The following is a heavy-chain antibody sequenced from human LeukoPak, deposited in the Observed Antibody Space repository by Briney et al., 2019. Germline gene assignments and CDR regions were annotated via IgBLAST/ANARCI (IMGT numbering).Heavy chain of an antibody. V-gene: IGHV3-7*01. CDR1: GFTFSSYW. CDR3: AKDGGQGADY. Sequence: PGGSLRLSCAASGFTFSSYWMSWVRQAPGKGLEWVANIKQDGSEKYYVDSVKGRFTISRDNSKNTLYLQMNSLRAEDTAVYYCAKDGGQGADYWGQGTLVSVSS. CDR2: IKQDGSEK. D-gene: IGHD3-16*01. J-gene: IGHJ4*02.